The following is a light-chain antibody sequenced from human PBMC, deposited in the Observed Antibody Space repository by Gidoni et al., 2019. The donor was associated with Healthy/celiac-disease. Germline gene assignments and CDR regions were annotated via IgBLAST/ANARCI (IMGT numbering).Light chain of an antibody. Sequence: DIQMTQSPSSLSASVGDRVTITCRASQSISSYLNCYQQKPGKAPKLLFYAASSLQSGVPSRCSGSGSGTDFTLTISSLQPEDFATYYCQQSYSTPPLTFGGGTKVEIK. V-gene: IGKV1-39*01. J-gene: IGKJ4*01. CDR1: QSISSY. CDR2: AAS. CDR3: QQSYSTPPLT.